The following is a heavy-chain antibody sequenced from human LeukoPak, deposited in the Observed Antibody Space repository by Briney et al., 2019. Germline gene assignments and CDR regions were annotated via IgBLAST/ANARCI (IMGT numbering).Heavy chain of an antibody. CDR1: GGSFSGYY. Sequence: SETLSLTCAVYGGSFSGYYWSWIRQPPGKGLEWIGYIYYSGSTNYNPSLKSRVTISVDTSKNQFSLKLSSVTAADTAVYYCARVGILTGYYPDNWFDPWGQGTLVTVSS. J-gene: IGHJ5*02. V-gene: IGHV4-59*01. CDR3: ARVGILTGYYPDNWFDP. D-gene: IGHD3-9*01. CDR2: IYYSGST.